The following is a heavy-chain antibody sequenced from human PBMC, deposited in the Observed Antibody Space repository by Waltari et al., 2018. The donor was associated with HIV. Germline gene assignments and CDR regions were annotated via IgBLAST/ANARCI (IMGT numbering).Heavy chain of an antibody. Sequence: QVQLVQSGAEVKKPGASVKVSCKASGYTFTGYYMHWVRQAPGQGLEWMGWKNPKSDGTNYAQKFQGRVTMTRDTSTSTAYMELSSLRSDDTALYYCARDRIAVTGSYYYGMDVWGQGTTVTVSS. D-gene: IGHD6-19*01. CDR2: KNPKSDGT. V-gene: IGHV1-2*02. CDR1: GYTFTGYY. CDR3: ARDRIAVTGSYYYGMDV. J-gene: IGHJ6*02.